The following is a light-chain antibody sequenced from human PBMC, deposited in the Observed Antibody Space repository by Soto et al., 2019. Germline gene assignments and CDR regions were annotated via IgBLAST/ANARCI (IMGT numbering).Light chain of an antibody. CDR1: QSVSSGY. V-gene: IGKV3-20*01. Sequence: EIVLTQSPGTLSLSPWERATLSCRASQSVSSGYLAWYQQKPCQAPRLLIYGASSRATGIPDRFSGSGSGTDFTLTISRLEPEDFAVYYCQQYGSSPPTFGQGTKVDIK. CDR3: QQYGSSPPT. J-gene: IGKJ1*01. CDR2: GAS.